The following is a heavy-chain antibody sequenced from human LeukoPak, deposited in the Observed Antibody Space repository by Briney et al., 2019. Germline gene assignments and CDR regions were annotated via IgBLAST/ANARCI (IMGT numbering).Heavy chain of an antibody. V-gene: IGHV3-49*04. D-gene: IGHD2-15*01. J-gene: IGHJ6*03. CDR2: IRSKAYGGTT. CDR3: TSNGGYCSGGSCYYQLRYYYYYMDV. CDR1: GFTFGDYV. Sequence: GGSLRLSCTASGFTFGDYVMSWVRQAPGKGLEWVGFIRSKAYGGTTKNAASVKGRFTISRDDSKSIAYLQMNSLKTEDTAVYYCTSNGGYCSGGSCYYQLRYYYYYMDVWGKGTTVTISS.